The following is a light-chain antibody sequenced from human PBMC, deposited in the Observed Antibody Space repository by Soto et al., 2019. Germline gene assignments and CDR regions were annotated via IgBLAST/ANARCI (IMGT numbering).Light chain of an antibody. V-gene: IGKV3-11*01. CDR2: DAS. Sequence: EIVLTQSPATLSLSPGERATLSCRASQSVSSYLAWYPQKPCQAPRLLIYDASNRATGIPARFSGSGSGTDFTLTIRSLEPEDCAVYYCQQRSNWPTFGQGTRLEIK. CDR3: QQRSNWPT. CDR1: QSVSSY. J-gene: IGKJ5*01.